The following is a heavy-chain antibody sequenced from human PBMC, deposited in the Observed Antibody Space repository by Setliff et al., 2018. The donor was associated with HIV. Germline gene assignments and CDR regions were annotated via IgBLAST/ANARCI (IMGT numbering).Heavy chain of an antibody. CDR1: GYTFTNYY. CDR2: INPNSGGT. Sequence: SVKVSCKASGYTFTNYYMHWVRQAPGQGLEWMGWINPNSGGTNYAQKFQGRVTMTRDTSISTAYMELSRLRSDDTAVYYCARAGGLRMDRGVVSDYWGQGTLVTVSS. CDR3: ARAGGLRMDRGVVSDY. D-gene: IGHD3-10*01. V-gene: IGHV1-2*02. J-gene: IGHJ4*02.